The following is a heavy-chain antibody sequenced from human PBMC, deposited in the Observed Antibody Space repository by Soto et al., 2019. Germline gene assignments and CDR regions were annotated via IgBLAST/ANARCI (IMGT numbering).Heavy chain of an antibody. Sequence: QVQLVESGGGVVQPGRSLRLSCAASGFTFSSYGMHWVRQAPGKGLEWVAVIWYDGSNKYYADSVKGRFTISRDNSKNTLYLQMNSLRAEDTAVYYCARDGDGYNYGYFDYWGQGTLVTVSS. CDR1: GFTFSSYG. CDR3: ARDGDGYNYGYFDY. J-gene: IGHJ4*02. CDR2: IWYDGSNK. V-gene: IGHV3-33*01. D-gene: IGHD5-12*01.